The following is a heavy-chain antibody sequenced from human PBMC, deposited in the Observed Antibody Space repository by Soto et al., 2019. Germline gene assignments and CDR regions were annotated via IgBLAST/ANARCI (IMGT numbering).Heavy chain of an antibody. CDR2: IYYIGTA. V-gene: IGHV4-31*03. Sequence: SETLSLTCTVSGGSISTGCYYWSWIRQLPGKGLECIGYIYYIGTAYYNPSLKSRVTISVDTSKSQFSLKLSSVTAADTAVYYCATNGGYYDGRGPKYFPHWGQGTLVAVSS. J-gene: IGHJ1*01. D-gene: IGHD3-22*01. CDR1: GGSISTGCYY. CDR3: ATNGGYYDGRGPKYFPH.